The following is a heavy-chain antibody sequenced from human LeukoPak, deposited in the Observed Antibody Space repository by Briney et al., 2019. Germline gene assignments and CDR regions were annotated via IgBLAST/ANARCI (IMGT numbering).Heavy chain of an antibody. V-gene: IGHV4-59*08. J-gene: IGHJ4*02. CDR2: IYYSGST. CDR3: ARHYDY. Sequence: PSETLSLTCTVSGGSISSYYWSWIRQPPGKGLEWIGYIYYSGSTNYNPSLKSRVTISVDTSKNQFSLKLSSVTAADTAVYYCARHYDYRGQGTLVTVSS. CDR1: GGSISSYY.